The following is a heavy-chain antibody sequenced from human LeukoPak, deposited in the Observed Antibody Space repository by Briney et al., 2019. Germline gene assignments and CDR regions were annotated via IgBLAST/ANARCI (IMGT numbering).Heavy chain of an antibody. V-gene: IGHV1-8*01. Sequence: GASVKVSCKASGYTFASYDINWVRQATGQGLEWMGWMNPNSGNTGYAQKFQGRVTMTRNTSISTAYMELCSLRSEDTAVYYCARGNYDYAWGGCYYYYYMDVWGKGTTVTISS. CDR1: GYTFASYD. D-gene: IGHD3-16*01. J-gene: IGHJ6*03. CDR2: MNPNSGNT. CDR3: ARGNYDYAWGGCYYYYYMDV.